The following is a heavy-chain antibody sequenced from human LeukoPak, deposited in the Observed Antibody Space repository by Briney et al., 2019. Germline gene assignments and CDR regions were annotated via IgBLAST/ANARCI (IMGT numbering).Heavy chain of an antibody. CDR3: ARDKRRYCSSTSCYWPLDY. CDR1: DYTFTSYG. Sequence: ASVKVSCKASDYTFTSYGISWVRQAPGQGLEWMGWISAYNGNTNYAQKLQGRVTMTTDTSTSTAYMELRSLRSDDTAVYYCARDKRRYCSSTSCYWPLDYWGQGTLVTVSS. V-gene: IGHV1-18*01. CDR2: ISAYNGNT. J-gene: IGHJ4*02. D-gene: IGHD2-2*01.